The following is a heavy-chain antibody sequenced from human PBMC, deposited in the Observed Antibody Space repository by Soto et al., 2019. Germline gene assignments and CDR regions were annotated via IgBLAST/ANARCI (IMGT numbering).Heavy chain of an antibody. V-gene: IGHV1-46*01. CDR2: INPTGAGT. J-gene: IGHJ4*02. D-gene: IGHD3-3*01. CDR3: ARAANSFCYTSH. CDR1: GYTFTSHF. Sequence: ASVKVSCKASGYTFTSHFMHWVRPAPGQGLEWVGIINPTGAGTAYAKKFQGRVTVKRDPSTSTVFLDLCSLRSEDTAVYSCARAANSFCYTSHWGQGALVTVSS.